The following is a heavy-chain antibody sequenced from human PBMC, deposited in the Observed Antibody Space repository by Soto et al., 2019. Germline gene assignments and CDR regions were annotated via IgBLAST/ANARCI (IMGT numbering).Heavy chain of an antibody. V-gene: IGHV1-8*01. CDR3: ARGRAYDFWNAQYYMYV. D-gene: IGHD3-3*01. CDR1: GYTFTSYD. J-gene: IGHJ6*03. CDR2: MNPNSGNT. Sequence: GASVKVSCKASGYTFTSYDINWVRQATGQGLEWMGWMNPNSGNTGYAQKFQGRVTMTRNTSTSTAYMEPSSLSSEDTAVYYCARGRAYDFWNAQYYMYVWSKGTTVTVSS.